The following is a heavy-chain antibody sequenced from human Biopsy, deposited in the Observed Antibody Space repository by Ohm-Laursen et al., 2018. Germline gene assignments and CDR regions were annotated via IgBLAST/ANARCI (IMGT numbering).Heavy chain of an antibody. Sequence: GASVKVSCKASGGAFTNYAINWVRQAPGQGLEWMGIINPSGGDTTYAQNFQGRLIMTRDTSTSTVYMELSSLTSEDTAVYSCARTDDFNFDFDYWGQGTLLTVSS. V-gene: IGHV1-46*01. CDR1: GGAFTNYA. J-gene: IGHJ4*02. D-gene: IGHD5-24*01. CDR2: INPSGGDT. CDR3: ARTDDFNFDFDY.